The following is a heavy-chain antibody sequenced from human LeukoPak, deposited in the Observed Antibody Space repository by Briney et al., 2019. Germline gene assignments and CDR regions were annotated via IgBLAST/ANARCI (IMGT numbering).Heavy chain of an antibody. CDR1: GYTFTSYD. J-gene: IGHJ5*02. V-gene: IGHV1-8*01. CDR3: ARGQLLWFGFDP. Sequence: ASVKVSCKASGYTFTSYDINWVRQATGQGLEWMGWMNPNSGNTGYAQKFQGRVTMTRNTSISTAYMELSSLRSEDTAVYYCARGQLLWFGFDPWGQGTLVTVSS. CDR2: MNPNSGNT. D-gene: IGHD3-10*01.